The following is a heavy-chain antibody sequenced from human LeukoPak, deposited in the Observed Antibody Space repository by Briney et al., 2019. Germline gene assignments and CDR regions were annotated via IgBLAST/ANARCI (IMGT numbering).Heavy chain of an antibody. CDR2: MNPNSGNT. CDR3: ARARPGYSSSWYRYWFDP. D-gene: IGHD6-13*01. V-gene: IGHV1-8*01. CDR1: GYTFTSYD. Sequence: GASVKVSCKASGYTFTSYDINWVRQATGQGLEWMGWMNPNSGNTGYAQKFQGRVTMTRNTSISTACMELSSLRSEDTAVYYCARARPGYSSSWYRYWFDPWGQGTLVTVSS. J-gene: IGHJ5*02.